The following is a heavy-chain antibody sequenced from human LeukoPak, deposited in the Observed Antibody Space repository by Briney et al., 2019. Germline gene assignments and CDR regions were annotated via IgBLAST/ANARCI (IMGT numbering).Heavy chain of an antibody. CDR2: ISGSGGST. CDR1: GFTFSSYA. V-gene: IGHV3-23*01. CDR3: AKFSSGWPRAYYYYMDV. Sequence: PGGSLRLSCAASGFTFSSYAMSWVRQAPGKGLEWVSAISGSGGSTYYADSVKGRFTISRDNSKNTLYLQMNSLRAEDTAVYYCAKFSSGWPRAYYYYMDVWGKGTTVTVSS. D-gene: IGHD6-19*01. J-gene: IGHJ6*03.